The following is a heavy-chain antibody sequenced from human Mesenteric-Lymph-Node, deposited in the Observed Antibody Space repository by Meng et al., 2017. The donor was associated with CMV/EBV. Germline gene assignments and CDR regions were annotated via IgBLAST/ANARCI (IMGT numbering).Heavy chain of an antibody. V-gene: IGHV4-34*01. CDR3: ARHQRWLKSEGGFNY. CDR2: INHSGST. D-gene: IGHD4-23*01. Sequence: QVQLQKWGAGLLKPSEPLSRTCAVYGGSFSGYYWSWIRQPPGKGLEWIGEINHSGSTNYNPSLKSRVTISVDTSKNQFSLKLSSVTAADTAVYYCARHQRWLKSEGGFNYWGQGTLVTVSS. J-gene: IGHJ4*02. CDR1: GGSFSGYY.